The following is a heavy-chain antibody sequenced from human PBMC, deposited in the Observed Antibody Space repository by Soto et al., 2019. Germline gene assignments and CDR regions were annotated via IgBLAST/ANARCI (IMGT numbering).Heavy chain of an antibody. CDR2: ISPTGNA. CDR3: GRVWELLWLGEYYFNY. J-gene: IGHJ4*02. D-gene: IGHD3-10*01. CDR1: GGSLSGSF. V-gene: IGHV4-34*01. Sequence: SETLSLTCAVYGGSLSGSFWTWVRQFPGRGLEWIGEISPTGNAKYRSSLNGRVTISVDKSKNQFSLKLSSVTAADTAVYYCGRVWELLWLGEYYFNYGGQEPLVTVSS.